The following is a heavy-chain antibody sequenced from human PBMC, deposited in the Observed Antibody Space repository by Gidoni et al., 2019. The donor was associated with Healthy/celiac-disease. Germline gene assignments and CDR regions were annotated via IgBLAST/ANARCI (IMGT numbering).Heavy chain of an antibody. V-gene: IGHV3-15*01. J-gene: IGHJ4*02. CDR3: TTPYYYDTSGYYPDY. D-gene: IGHD3-22*01. CDR1: GFTFSNAW. CDR2: IKSKTDGGKT. Sequence: EVQLVESGGGLVKPGGSLRLSCAASGFTFSNAWMNWVRQAPGKGLEWVGRIKSKTDGGKTDYAAPVKGRFTISRDDSKNTLYLQMNSLKPEDTAVYYCTTPYYYDTSGYYPDYWGQGTLVTVSS.